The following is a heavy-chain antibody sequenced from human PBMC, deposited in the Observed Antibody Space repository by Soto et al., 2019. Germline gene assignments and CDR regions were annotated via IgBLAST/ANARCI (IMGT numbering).Heavy chain of an antibody. J-gene: IGHJ6*02. V-gene: IGHV4-34*01. Sequence: QVQLQQWGAGLLKPSETLSLTCAVYGGSFSGYYWSWIRQPPGKGLEWIGEINHSGSTNYNPSLKSRVTISVDTSKNQFTLKLSSVTATDTAVYYCARAAVTIDYYGMDVWGQGTTVTVSS. CDR2: INHSGST. D-gene: IGHD4-17*01. CDR1: GGSFSGYY. CDR3: ARAAVTIDYYGMDV.